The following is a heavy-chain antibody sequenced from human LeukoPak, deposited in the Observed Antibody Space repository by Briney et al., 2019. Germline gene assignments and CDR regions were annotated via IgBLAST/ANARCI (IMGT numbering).Heavy chain of an antibody. Sequence: ETLSLTCTVSGGSISSYYWSWIRQAPGKGLEWVSAISDSGNTYHADSVKGRFTISRDSSKNTLFLQMNRLRPEDAAVYYCAKAPVTTCRGAYCYSFDYWGQGTLVTVSS. CDR3: AKAPVTTCRGAYCYSFDY. CDR1: GGSISSYY. D-gene: IGHD2-21*01. CDR2: ISDSGNT. V-gene: IGHV3-53*01. J-gene: IGHJ4*02.